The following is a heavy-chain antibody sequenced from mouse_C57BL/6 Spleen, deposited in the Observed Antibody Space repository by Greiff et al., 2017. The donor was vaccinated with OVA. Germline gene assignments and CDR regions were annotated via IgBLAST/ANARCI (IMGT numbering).Heavy chain of an antibody. D-gene: IGHD1-1*01. V-gene: IGHV1-55*01. CDR2: IYPGSGST. Sequence: QVQLQQSGAELVKPGASVKMSCKASGYTFTSYWITWVKQRPGQGLEWIGDIYPGSGSTNYNEKFKSKATLTVDTSSSTAYMQLSSLTSEDSAVYYCARLDGSSLYYAMDYWGQGTSVTVSS. J-gene: IGHJ4*01. CDR3: ARLDGSSLYYAMDY. CDR1: GYTFTSYW.